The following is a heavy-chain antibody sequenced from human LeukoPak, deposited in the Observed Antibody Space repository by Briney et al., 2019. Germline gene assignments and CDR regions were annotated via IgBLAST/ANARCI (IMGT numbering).Heavy chain of an antibody. CDR1: GFTFSTYW. J-gene: IGHJ4*02. V-gene: IGHV3-7*01. D-gene: IGHD1-1*01. Sequence: PGGSLRPSCAASGFTFSTYWMTWVRQAPGKGLECVANIKPDGSEKYYVDSVEGRFTISRDNAKNSLYLQMNSLRAEDTALYYCARGGTWDLDYWGQGTLVTVSS. CDR3: ARGGTWDLDY. CDR2: IKPDGSEK.